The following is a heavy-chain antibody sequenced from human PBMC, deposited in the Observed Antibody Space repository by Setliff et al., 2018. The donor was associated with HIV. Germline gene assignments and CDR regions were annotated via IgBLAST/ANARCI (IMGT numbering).Heavy chain of an antibody. CDR2: IKQDGSEK. D-gene: IGHD2-15*01. CDR1: GFTFSSYW. Sequence: GGSLRLSCAASGFTFSSYWMSWVRQAPGKGLEWVANIKQDGSEKNYVDFVKGRFTISRDNAKNSLYLQMNSLRAEDTAVYYCARDRVVAAAYYYYYMGVWGKGTTVTVSS. CDR3: ARDRVVAAAYYYYYMGV. J-gene: IGHJ6*03. V-gene: IGHV3-7*01.